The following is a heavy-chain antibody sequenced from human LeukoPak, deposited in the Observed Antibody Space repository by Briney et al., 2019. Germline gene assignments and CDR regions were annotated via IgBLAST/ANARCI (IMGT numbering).Heavy chain of an antibody. J-gene: IGHJ5*02. D-gene: IGHD6-13*01. V-gene: IGHV3-53*01. CDR2: IYSGGST. CDR3: ARALSSSWYAFRSNWFDP. CDR1: GFTVSSNY. Sequence: PGGSLRLSCAASGFTVSSNYMSWVRQAPGKGLEWVSVIYSGGSTYFADSVKGRFTISRDYSKNTLYLQINSLRAKDTAVYYCARALSSSWYAFRSNWFDPWGQGTLVSVSS.